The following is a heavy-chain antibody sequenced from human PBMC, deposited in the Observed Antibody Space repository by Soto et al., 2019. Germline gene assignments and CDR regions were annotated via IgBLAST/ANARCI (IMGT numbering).Heavy chain of an antibody. CDR1: GFTVSSNF. J-gene: IGHJ4*02. V-gene: IGHV3-66*01. D-gene: IGHD1-7*01. CDR3: ARDRAETGNYAASSID. Sequence: EVQLVESGGGLVQPGGSLRLSCAASGFTVSSNFMTWVRQAPRKGLEWVSVIYTTGSTYYADSVKGRFTISRDNSKNTLFLQMNSLRAEDTAVYYCARDRAETGNYAASSIDWGQGTLVTVSS. CDR2: IYTTGST.